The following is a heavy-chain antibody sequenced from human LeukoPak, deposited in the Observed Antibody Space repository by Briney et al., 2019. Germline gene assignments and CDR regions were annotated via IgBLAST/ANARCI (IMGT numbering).Heavy chain of an antibody. CDR1: GYTFTGYY. CDR2: INHNSGGT. D-gene: IGHD2-2*01. J-gene: IGHJ4*02. V-gene: IGHV1-2*02. CDR3: ARGGVVVVVPAATDY. Sequence: GASVKVSCKASGYTFTGYYMHWVRQAPGQGLEWMGWINHNSGGTNYAQKFQGRVTMTRGTSISTTYMELSRLRSDDTAVYYCARGGVVVVVPAATDYWGQGTLVTVSS.